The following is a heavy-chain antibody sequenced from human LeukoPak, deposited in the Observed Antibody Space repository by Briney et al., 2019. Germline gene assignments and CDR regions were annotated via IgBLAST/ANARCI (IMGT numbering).Heavy chain of an antibody. CDR1: GGSFSGYY. V-gene: IGHV4-34*01. CDR2: INHSGST. Sequence: SEPLSLTCAVYGGSFSGYYWSWIRQPPGKGLEWIGEINHSGSTNYNPSLKSRVTISVDTSKNQFSLKLSAVTAADTAVYYCARGRWLRLIDYWGQGTLVTVSS. J-gene: IGHJ4*02. CDR3: ARGRWLRLIDY. D-gene: IGHD5-12*01.